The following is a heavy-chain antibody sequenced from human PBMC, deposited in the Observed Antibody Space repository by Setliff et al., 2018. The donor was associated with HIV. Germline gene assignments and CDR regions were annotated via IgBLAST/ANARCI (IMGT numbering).Heavy chain of an antibody. D-gene: IGHD5-12*01. CDR1: GYTFTGYY. CDR2: INPNSGGT. Sequence: ASVKVSCKASGYTFTGYYMHWVRQAPGQGLEWMGWINPNSGGTNYAQKFQGRVTMTRDTSANTAYMELSRLRSDDTAVYYCAREFGAGIRQIVAGEFYYMDVWGKGTTVTVSS. J-gene: IGHJ6*03. CDR3: AREFGAGIRQIVAGEFYYMDV. V-gene: IGHV1-2*02.